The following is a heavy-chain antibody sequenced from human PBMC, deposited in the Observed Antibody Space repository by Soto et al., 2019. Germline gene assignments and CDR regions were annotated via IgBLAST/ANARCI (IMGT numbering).Heavy chain of an antibody. Sequence: QVQLVESGGGVVQPGRALRLSCAASGFTFSSYGMHWVRQAPGKRLEWVAVISKDGSTKYDADSVKGRFTISRDNSKHTQYLQMNSLRAEDTAVYYCAKETHSTGYGSYFDYWCQGTLFTVSS. CDR2: ISKDGSTK. CDR1: GFTFSSYG. V-gene: IGHV3-30*18. J-gene: IGHJ4*02. CDR3: AKETHSTGYGSYFDY. D-gene: IGHD3-22*01.